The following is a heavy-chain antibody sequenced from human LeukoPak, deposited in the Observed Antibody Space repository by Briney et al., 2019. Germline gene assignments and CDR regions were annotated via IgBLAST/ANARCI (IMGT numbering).Heavy chain of an antibody. D-gene: IGHD3-9*01. CDR2: IYPGDSDT. V-gene: IGHV5-51*01. CDR3: ARRTASYDILTGPDY. J-gene: IGHJ4*02. Sequence: GESLKISCKGSGYSFTSYWIGWVRQVPGKGLEWMGIIYPGDSDTRYSPSFQGQVTISADKSISTAYLQWSSLKASDTAMYYCARRTASYDILTGPDYWGQGTLVTVSS. CDR1: GYSFTSYW.